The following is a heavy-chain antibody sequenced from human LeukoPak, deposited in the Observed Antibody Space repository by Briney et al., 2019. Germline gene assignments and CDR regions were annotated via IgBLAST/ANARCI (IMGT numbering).Heavy chain of an antibody. D-gene: IGHD3-3*01. CDR2: IYTSGST. V-gene: IGHV4-61*02. CDR3: ARDTITIWFDP. J-gene: IGHJ5*02. Sequence: SETLSLTCTVSGGSISSGSYYWSWIRQPAGKGLEWIGRIYTSGSTNYNPSLKSRVTISVDTSKNQFSLKLSSVTAADTAVYYCARDTITIWFDPWGQGTLVTVSS. CDR1: GGSISSGSYY.